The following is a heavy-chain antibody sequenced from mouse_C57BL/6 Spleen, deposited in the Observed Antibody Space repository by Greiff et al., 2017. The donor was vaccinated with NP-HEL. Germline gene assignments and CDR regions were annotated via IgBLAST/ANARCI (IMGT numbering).Heavy chain of an antibody. V-gene: IGHV5-16*01. CDR2: INYDGSST. D-gene: IGHD1-1*01. J-gene: IGHJ1*03. CDR1: GFTFSDYY. Sequence: EVQLVESEGGLVQPGSSMKLSCTASGFTFSDYYMAWVRQVPEKGLEWVANINYDGSSTYYLDSLKSRFIISRDNAKNILYLQMSSLKSEDTATYYCARGPDYYGSGTDWYFDVWGTGTTVTVSS. CDR3: ARGPDYYGSGTDWYFDV.